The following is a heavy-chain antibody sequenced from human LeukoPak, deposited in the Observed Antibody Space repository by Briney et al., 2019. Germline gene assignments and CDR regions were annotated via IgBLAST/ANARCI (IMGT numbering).Heavy chain of an antibody. D-gene: IGHD6-6*01. Sequence: SETLSLTCTVSGDSISGYYWSWIRQPPGKGLEWIGNVHYSGGTTYHPSLQSRVTISVDTSKKQFSLKLRSVTAADSAVYYCARHSSLQGYYFDYWGRGTLVTVSS. CDR2: VHYSGGT. CDR3: ARHSSLQGYYFDY. CDR1: GDSISGYY. V-gene: IGHV4-59*08. J-gene: IGHJ4*02.